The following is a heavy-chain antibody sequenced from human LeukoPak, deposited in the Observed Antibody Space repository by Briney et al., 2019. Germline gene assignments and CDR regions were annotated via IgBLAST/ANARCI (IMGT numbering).Heavy chain of an antibody. J-gene: IGHJ2*01. D-gene: IGHD6-13*01. CDR3: ASSAAARYGLWYFDL. CDR2: IYSSGNT. CDR1: GDSIGSYY. Sequence: PSETLSLTCTVSGDSIGSYYWSWIRQPPGKGLEWIGYIYSSGNTNDNPSLKSRVTISIDTSKNQFSLKLSSVTAADTAVYYCASSAAARYGLWYFDLWGRGTLVTVSS. V-gene: IGHV4-59*08.